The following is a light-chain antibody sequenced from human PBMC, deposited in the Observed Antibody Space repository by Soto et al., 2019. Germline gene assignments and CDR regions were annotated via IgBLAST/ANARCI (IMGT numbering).Light chain of an antibody. V-gene: IGKV3-15*01. CDR1: QSVNSN. CDR2: DAS. CDR3: QQYNFWTPLT. Sequence: EIVMTQSPATLSVSLGERATLSCRASQSVNSNLAWYRQKPGQAPRLLISDASTRATGVPARFSGSGSGTEFTLTISSMQSEDSGIYYCQQYNFWTPLTFGGGTKVEIK. J-gene: IGKJ4*01.